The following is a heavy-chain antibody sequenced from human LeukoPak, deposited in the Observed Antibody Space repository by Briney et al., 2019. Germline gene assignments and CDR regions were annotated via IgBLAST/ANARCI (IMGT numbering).Heavy chain of an antibody. CDR2: MTGDGAIT. CDR3: AKDRPGAIFYFDC. J-gene: IGHJ4*02. Sequence: GGSLRLSCAASGFTFSSYGMSWVRQAPGKGLEWVSAMTGDGAITYYADSVKGRFTISRDNSKNTLYLQINGLGAEDTAVYYCAKDRPGAIFYFDCWGQGTLVTVSS. CDR1: GFTFSSYG. V-gene: IGHV3-23*01. D-gene: IGHD1-26*01.